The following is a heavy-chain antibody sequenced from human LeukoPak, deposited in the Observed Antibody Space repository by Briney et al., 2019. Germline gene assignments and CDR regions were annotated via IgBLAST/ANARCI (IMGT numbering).Heavy chain of an antibody. CDR1: GGTFSSYA. CDR3: ARSYRRYGSGSYSHDYYYGMDV. D-gene: IGHD3-10*01. Sequence: SVKVSCKASGGTFSSYAISWVRQAPGQGLEWMGRIIPIFGIANYAQKFQGRVTITADKSTSTAYMELSSLRSEGTAVYYCARSYRRYGSGSYSHDYYYGMDVWGQGTTVTVSS. J-gene: IGHJ6*02. CDR2: IIPIFGIA. V-gene: IGHV1-69*04.